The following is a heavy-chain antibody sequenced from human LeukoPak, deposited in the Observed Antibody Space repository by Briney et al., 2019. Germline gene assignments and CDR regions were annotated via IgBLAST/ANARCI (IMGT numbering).Heavy chain of an antibody. CDR3: ATPGNDFWSGYDAFDI. V-gene: IGHV1-8*01. CDR2: MSPNSGNT. J-gene: IGHJ3*02. CDR1: GYTFTSYD. Sequence: ASVKVSCKASGYTFTSYDINWVRQATGQGLEWMGWMSPNSGNTGYAQKFQGRVTMTRNTSISTAYMELSSLRSEDTAVYYCATPGNDFWSGYDAFDIWGQGTMVTVSS. D-gene: IGHD3-3*01.